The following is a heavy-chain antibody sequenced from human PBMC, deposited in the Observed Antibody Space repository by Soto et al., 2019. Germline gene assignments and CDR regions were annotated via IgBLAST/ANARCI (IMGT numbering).Heavy chain of an antibody. CDR2: INGGSTYI. V-gene: IGHV3-21*01. Sequence: EVQLVESGGGLVKPGGSLRLSCAASGFTFSDYSMNWVRLAPGKGLEWVSSINGGSTYIYYADSLKGRLTISRDNDKKSVYLQMNSLRAEDTAIYYCARGGPFDYWGQGTLVTVSS. CDR3: ARGGPFDY. J-gene: IGHJ4*02. CDR1: GFTFSDYS.